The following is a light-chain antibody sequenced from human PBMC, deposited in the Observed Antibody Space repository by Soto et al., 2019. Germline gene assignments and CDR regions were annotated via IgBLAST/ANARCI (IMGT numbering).Light chain of an antibody. Sequence: DIQMTQSPSSLSASVGDRVTITCRASQDIYNYLAWYQQRPGQVPKLLIYHASTLQSGVPSRLSGSGSGTDFTLTISSLQPGDFASYLFQTYQSGVLTFGPGTKVHIK. CDR3: QTYQSGVLT. CDR1: QDIYNY. J-gene: IGKJ3*01. CDR2: HAS. V-gene: IGKV1-27*01.